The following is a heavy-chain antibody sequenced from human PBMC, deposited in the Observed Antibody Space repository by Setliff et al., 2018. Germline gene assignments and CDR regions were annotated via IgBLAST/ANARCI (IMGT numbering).Heavy chain of an antibody. Sequence: SETLSLTCTVSGDSISSRTYYWSWIRQPAGKGLEWIGHIYTTWSTNYNPSLKSRVTISLDTSKNQFSLKLSSVTAADTAVYYCARTEGSGYYFGQFDYWGQGTLVTVSS. D-gene: IGHD3-22*01. CDR2: IYTTWST. V-gene: IGHV4-61*09. CDR3: ARTEGSGYYFGQFDY. J-gene: IGHJ4*02. CDR1: GDSISSRTYY.